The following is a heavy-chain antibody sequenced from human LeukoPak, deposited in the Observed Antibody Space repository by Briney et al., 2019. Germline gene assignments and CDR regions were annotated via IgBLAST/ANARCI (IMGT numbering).Heavy chain of an antibody. D-gene: IGHD2-2*02. V-gene: IGHV1-69*04. CDR1: GGTFSSYA. CDR2: IIPILGIA. J-gene: IGHJ6*02. CDR3: ARDHGVIGYCSSTSCYRGGGMDV. Sequence: SVKVSCKASGGTFSSYAISWVRQAPGQGLEWMGRIIPILGIANYAQKFQGRVTITADKSTSTAYMELSSLRSEDTAVYYCARDHGVIGYCSSTSCYRGGGMDVWGQGTTVTVSS.